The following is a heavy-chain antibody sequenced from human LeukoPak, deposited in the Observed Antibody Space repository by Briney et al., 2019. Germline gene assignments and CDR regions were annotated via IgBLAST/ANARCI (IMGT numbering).Heavy chain of an antibody. V-gene: IGHV4-39*01. CDR1: GGSISSSSYY. Sequence: SETLSLTCTVSGGSISSSSYYWGWIRQPPGKGLEWIGNIYYSGSTYYNPSLKSRVTISVDTSKNQFSLKLSSVTAADTAVYYCARQTTSPSRYSYGYHYPLYFDYWGQGTLVTVSS. CDR2: IYYSGST. CDR3: ARQTTSPSRYSYGYHYPLYFDY. D-gene: IGHD5-18*01. J-gene: IGHJ4*02.